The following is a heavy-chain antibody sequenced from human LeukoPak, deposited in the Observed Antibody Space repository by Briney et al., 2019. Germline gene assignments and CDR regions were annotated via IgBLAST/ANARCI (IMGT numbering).Heavy chain of an antibody. CDR1: GGSISSGDYY. V-gene: IGHV4-30-4*08. CDR3: ARKRRDGYNLGYFDY. Sequence: SETLSLTCTVSGGSISSGDYYWIWIRQPPGKGLEWIGYIYYSGSTYYNPSLKSRLTISVDTSKNQFSLKLSSVTAADTAVYYCARKRRDGYNLGYFDYWGQGTLVTVSS. J-gene: IGHJ4*02. D-gene: IGHD5-24*01. CDR2: IYYSGST.